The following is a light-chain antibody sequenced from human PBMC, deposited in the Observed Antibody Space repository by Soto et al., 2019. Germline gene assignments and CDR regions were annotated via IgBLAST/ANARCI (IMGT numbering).Light chain of an antibody. CDR2: GAS. CDR1: QGISNY. V-gene: IGKV3-15*01. J-gene: IGKJ1*01. CDR3: QQYYNWRPR. Sequence: EMMMRQSPATVSVSPGERVTLSCRASQGISNYLAWYQLKPGQAPRLLIHGASTRATGIPVRFSGSGSGTEFTLTISSLQSEDFAVYYCQQYYNWRPRFGQGTKVDIK.